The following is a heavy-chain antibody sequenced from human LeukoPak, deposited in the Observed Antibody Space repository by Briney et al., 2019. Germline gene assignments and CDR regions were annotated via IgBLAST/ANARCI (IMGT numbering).Heavy chain of an antibody. Sequence: PGGSLRLSCAASGFTFSSYAMSWVRQAPGKGLEWVSAISGSGGSTYYADSVEGRFTISRDNSKNTLYLQMNSLRAEDTAVYYCAKDRGFYGDYREYWGQGTLVTVSS. J-gene: IGHJ4*02. D-gene: IGHD4-17*01. CDR2: ISGSGGST. V-gene: IGHV3-23*01. CDR1: GFTFSSYA. CDR3: AKDRGFYGDYREY.